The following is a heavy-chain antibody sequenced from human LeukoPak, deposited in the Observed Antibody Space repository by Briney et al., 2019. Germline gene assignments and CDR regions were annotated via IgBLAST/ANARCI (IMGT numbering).Heavy chain of an antibody. CDR3: ARLHYGGNYGYYYYYMDV. CDR2: ISPDGSST. D-gene: IGHD4-23*01. V-gene: IGHV3-74*01. CDR1: GFTFSNYW. J-gene: IGHJ6*03. Sequence: GGSLRLSCAASGFTFSNYWMHWVRQAPGKGLVWVSRISPDGSSTSYGDSVKGRFTISRDNAKNTVYLQMNSLRAEDTAVYYCARLHYGGNYGYYYYYMDVWGKGTTVTISS.